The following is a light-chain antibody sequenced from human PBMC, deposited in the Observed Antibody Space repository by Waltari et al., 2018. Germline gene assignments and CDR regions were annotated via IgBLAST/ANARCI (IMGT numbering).Light chain of an antibody. CDR3: AAWDISLNNLL. CDR2: YDD. CDR1: SSNIGDSA. Sequence: QSALTQPPSVSGAPRQRVTISCSGTSSNIGDSAVNWYQQLPGKPPKLVIYYDDLRPSGVSDRFSGSKSGSSASLAISGLQSEDEAVYFCAAWDISLNNLLFGGGTKLTVL. V-gene: IGLV1-36*01. J-gene: IGLJ2*01.